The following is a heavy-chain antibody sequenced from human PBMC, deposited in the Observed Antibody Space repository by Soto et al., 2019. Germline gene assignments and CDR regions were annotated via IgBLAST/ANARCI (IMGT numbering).Heavy chain of an antibody. CDR1: GFTFSSYA. V-gene: IGHV3-23*01. CDR2: ISGTGGIT. D-gene: IGHD4-4*01. J-gene: IGHJ6*02. CDR3: AKEETVISHYYYYYGMDV. Sequence: EVQLLESGGGLVQPGGSLRLSCAASGFTFSSYAMNWVRQAPGKGLEWVSVISGTGGITYHEDSVKGRFTISRDNSKNTLYLQMDSLRAADTAVYFCAKEETVISHYYYYYGMDVWGQGTTVTVSS.